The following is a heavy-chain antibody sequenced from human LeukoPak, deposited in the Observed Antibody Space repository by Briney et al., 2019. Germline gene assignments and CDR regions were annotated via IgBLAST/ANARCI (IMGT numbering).Heavy chain of an antibody. D-gene: IGHD2-2*01. CDR3: ARGSIVVVPAARRTHYYMDV. CDR2: INHSGST. CDR1: GGSFSGYY. J-gene: IGHJ6*03. V-gene: IGHV4-34*01. Sequence: PSETLSLTCAVYGGSFSGYYWGWIRQPPGKGLEWIGEINHSGSTNYNPSLKSRVTISVDTSKNQFSLKLSSVTAADTAVYYCARGSIVVVPAARRTHYYMDVWGKGTTVTVSS.